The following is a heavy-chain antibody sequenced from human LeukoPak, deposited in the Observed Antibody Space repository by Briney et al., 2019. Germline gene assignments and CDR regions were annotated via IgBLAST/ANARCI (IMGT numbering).Heavy chain of an antibody. J-gene: IGHJ6*04. CDR3: ARDPMVRGVIITKDYYYYYGMDV. CDR2: IDPSDSYT. V-gene: IGHV5-10-1*01. CDR1: GYSFTSYW. D-gene: IGHD3-10*01. Sequence: GESLKISCKGSGYSFTSYWISWVRQMPGKGLEWMGRIDPSDSYTNYSPSFQGHDTISADKSISTAHLQWSSLKASDTAMYYCARDPMVRGVIITKDYYYYYGMDVWGKGTTVTVSS.